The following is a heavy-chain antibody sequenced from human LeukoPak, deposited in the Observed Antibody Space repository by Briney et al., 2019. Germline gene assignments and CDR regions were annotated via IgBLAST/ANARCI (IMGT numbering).Heavy chain of an antibody. D-gene: IGHD4-17*01. CDR2: INHSGST. J-gene: IGHJ4*02. Sequence: PSETLSLTCAVYGGSFSGYYWSWIRQPPGKGLEWIGEINHSGSTNYNPSLKSRVTISVDTSKNQFSLKLSSVTAADTAVYYCARGGRGLRQFGYWGQGTLVTVSS. CDR3: ARGGRGLRQFGY. CDR1: GGSFSGYY. V-gene: IGHV4-34*01.